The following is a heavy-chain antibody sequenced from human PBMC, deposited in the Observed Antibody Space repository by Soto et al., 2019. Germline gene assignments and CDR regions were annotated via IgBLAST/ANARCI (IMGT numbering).Heavy chain of an antibody. V-gene: IGHV3-53*01. Sequence: EVQLVESGGGLIQLGGSLRLSCAASGFTVSSKYMTWVRQAPGKGLEWVSVIYGGGTTYYADSVKGRFTISRDNSKTTLYLQVNSLRAEDTAVYYCVQTTGWPGFDFWGQGTLVTVSS. CDR3: VQTTGWPGFDF. D-gene: IGHD6-19*01. CDR1: GFTVSSKY. CDR2: IYGGGTT. J-gene: IGHJ4*02.